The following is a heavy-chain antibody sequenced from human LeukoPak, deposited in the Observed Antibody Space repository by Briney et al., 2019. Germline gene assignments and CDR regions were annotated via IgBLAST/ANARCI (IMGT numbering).Heavy chain of an antibody. V-gene: IGHV4-59*11. CDR2: IYYSGST. J-gene: IGHJ6*03. Sequence: SETLSLTCTVSGGSISSHCWSWIRQPPGKGLEWIGYIYYSGSTNYNPSLKSRVTISVDTSKNQFSLKLSSVTAADTAVYYCARSEGDYYYYYMDVWGKGTTVTVSS. CDR1: GGSISSHC. D-gene: IGHD3-3*01. CDR3: ARSEGDYYYYYMDV.